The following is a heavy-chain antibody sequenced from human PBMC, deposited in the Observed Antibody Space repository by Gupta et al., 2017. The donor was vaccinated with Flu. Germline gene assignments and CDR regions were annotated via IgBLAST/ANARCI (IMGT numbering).Heavy chain of an antibody. J-gene: IGHJ4*02. V-gene: IGHV4-39*01. CDR2: IHAGGST. CDR3: VRHGLGATARPTRNLDY. Sequence: GWIRQPHGKGLEWIGSIHAGGSTYYNRSLKSRVTISVYTSNKQFSLRLTSVTATDTAVYYCVRHGLGATARPTRNLDYWGQGILVIVSS. D-gene: IGHD1-26*01.